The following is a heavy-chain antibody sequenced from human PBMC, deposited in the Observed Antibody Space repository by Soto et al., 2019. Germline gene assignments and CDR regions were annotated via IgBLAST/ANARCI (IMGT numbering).Heavy chain of an antibody. CDR2: IYYSGYT. V-gene: IGHV4-59*01. D-gene: IGHD2-21*02. CDR1: GGSISSYY. J-gene: IGHJ4*02. Sequence: QVQLQESGPGLVKPSETLSLTCTVSGGSISSYYWIWIRQPPGRGLEWIAYIYYSGYTSYNPSLKSRVTISIDTSKNQFSLKLSSVTAADTALYYCARVGPSFCGGDDCYSEGVWIDNWGQGTLVTVSS. CDR3: ARVGPSFCGGDDCYSEGVWIDN.